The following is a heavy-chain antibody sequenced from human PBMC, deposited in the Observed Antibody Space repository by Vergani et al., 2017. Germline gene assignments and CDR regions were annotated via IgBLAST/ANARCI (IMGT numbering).Heavy chain of an antibody. V-gene: IGHV3-23*04. J-gene: IGHJ4*02. Sequence: VQLVASGGGVIQPGGSVRLSCAASGFTFSACPMTWVRQAPGKGLEWVSAISARYPSTYYADSVKGRFTISRDNSKNMLYLQMNSLRAEDTAVYYCARLSYDTTPYLQGGYDCWGQGTLVSVSS. CDR1: GFTFSACP. CDR2: ISARYPST. CDR3: ARLSYDTTPYLQGGYDC. D-gene: IGHD3-22*01.